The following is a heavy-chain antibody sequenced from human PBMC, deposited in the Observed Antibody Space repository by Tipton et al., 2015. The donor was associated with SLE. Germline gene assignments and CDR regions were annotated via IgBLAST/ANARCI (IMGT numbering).Heavy chain of an antibody. CDR2: INHRGST. D-gene: IGHD3-16*01. J-gene: IGHJ3*02. V-gene: IGHV4-39*07. CDR3: ARGDLYSDYVWGTLRGAFDI. CDR1: GGSISSSSYY. Sequence: TLSLTCTVSGGSISSSSYYWGWIRQPPGKGLEWIGEINHRGSTNYNPSLKSGLTISVDTSKNQFSLRLSSVTAADTALYYCARGDLYSDYVWGTLRGAFDIWSQGTVVTVSS.